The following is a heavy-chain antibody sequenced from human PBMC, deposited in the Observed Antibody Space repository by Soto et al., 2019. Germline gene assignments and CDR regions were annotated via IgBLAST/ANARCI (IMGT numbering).Heavy chain of an antibody. V-gene: IGHV4-59*01. J-gene: IGHJ4*02. CDR2: IYYSGST. CDR1: GGSISSYY. Sequence: NPSETLSLTCTVSGGSISSYYWSWIRQPPGKGLELIGNIYYSGSTNYNPSLKSRVTISVDTSKNQFSLKLSSVSSVFTLYLQMNSLKTEDTAVYYCTTLGLHHYWGQGPLVTVSS. D-gene: IGHD3-10*01. CDR3: NSLKTEDTAVYYCTTLGLHHY.